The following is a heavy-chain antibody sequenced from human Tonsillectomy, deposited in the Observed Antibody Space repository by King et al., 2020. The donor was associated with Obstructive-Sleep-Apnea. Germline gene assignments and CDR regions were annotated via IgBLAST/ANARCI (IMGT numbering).Heavy chain of an antibody. D-gene: IGHD1-20*01. Sequence: LQLQESGPGLVKPSETLSLTCTVSGGSISSSSYYWGWIRQPPGKGLEWIGSIYYSGSTYYNPSLKSRVTISVDTSKTQFSLRLSSVTAADTAVYYCERNGRITGTLDYWGQGTLVTVSS. CDR1: GGSISSSSYY. V-gene: IGHV4-39*07. CDR2: IYYSGST. CDR3: ERNGRITGTLDY. J-gene: IGHJ4*02.